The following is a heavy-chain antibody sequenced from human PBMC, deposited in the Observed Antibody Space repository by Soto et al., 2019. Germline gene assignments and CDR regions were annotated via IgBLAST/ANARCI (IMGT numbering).Heavy chain of an antibody. J-gene: IGHJ5*02. CDR3: ARTFYGSRSYVTDT. CDR2: IYHSGST. D-gene: IGHD3-10*01. CDR1: GVSISTTNW. V-gene: IGHV4-4*01. Sequence: QVQLQESGPGLVKPSGTLSLTCAVSGVSISTTNWWSWVRQPPGKGLEWIGEIYHSGSTDYNPSLKSRVTISVDKSENQYSLNLTSVTAADTAVYWCARTFYGSRSYVTDTWGQGTLVTVSS.